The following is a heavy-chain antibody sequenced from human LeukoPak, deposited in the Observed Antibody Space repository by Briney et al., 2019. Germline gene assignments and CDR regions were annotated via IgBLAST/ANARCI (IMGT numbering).Heavy chain of an antibody. D-gene: IGHD6-13*01. CDR2: ISSSSYI. V-gene: IGHV3-21*01. CDR1: GFTFSSYS. CDR3: ARDTASAAGNWYFDL. Sequence: GGSLRLSCAASGFTFSSYSMNWVRQAPGKGLEWVSSISSSSYIYYADSVKGRFTISRDNAKNSLYLQMNSLRAEDTAVFYCARDTASAAGNWYFDLWGRGTLVTVSS. J-gene: IGHJ2*01.